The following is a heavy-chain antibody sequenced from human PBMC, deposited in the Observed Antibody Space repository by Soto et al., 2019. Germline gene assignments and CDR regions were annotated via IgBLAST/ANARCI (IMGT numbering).Heavy chain of an antibody. J-gene: IGHJ4*02. Sequence: TLSLTCTVSGGSISRGGYYWSWIRQHPRKGLEWLGHIYYTGSTSFNPSLRSRLSISVDTSKNHFSLRLSSLTAADTALYYCARGSDAYAFDYWGLGTLVT. V-gene: IGHV4-31*03. CDR2: IYYTGST. D-gene: IGHD1-26*01. CDR3: ARGSDAYAFDY. CDR1: GGSISRGGYY.